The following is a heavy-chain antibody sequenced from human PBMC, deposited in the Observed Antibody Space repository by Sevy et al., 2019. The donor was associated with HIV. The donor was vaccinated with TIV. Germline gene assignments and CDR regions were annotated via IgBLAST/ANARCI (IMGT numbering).Heavy chain of an antibody. V-gene: IGHV5-51*01. Sequence: GESLKISCKGSGYNFTPYWIGWVRQMPGKGLEWMGIILPSDSDTGYSPSFQGQVTISVDKSINTAYLQWNSLKASDTAIYYCARQGDYDGFDYWGQGTLVTVSS. J-gene: IGHJ4*02. CDR3: ARQGDYDGFDY. CDR1: GYNFTPYW. CDR2: ILPSDSDT. D-gene: IGHD4-17*01.